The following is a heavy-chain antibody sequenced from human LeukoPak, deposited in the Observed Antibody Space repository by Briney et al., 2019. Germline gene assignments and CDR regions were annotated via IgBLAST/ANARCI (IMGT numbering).Heavy chain of an antibody. Sequence: GGSLRLSCAASGFTVSSNYMSWVRQAPGEGLEWVSVIYSGGSTYYADSVKGRFAISRDNAKNSLYLQVNSLRAEDTAVYYCVGHSDYWGQGTLVTVSS. D-gene: IGHD3-16*01. CDR2: IYSGGST. J-gene: IGHJ4*02. V-gene: IGHV3-53*01. CDR1: GFTVSSNY. CDR3: VGHSDY.